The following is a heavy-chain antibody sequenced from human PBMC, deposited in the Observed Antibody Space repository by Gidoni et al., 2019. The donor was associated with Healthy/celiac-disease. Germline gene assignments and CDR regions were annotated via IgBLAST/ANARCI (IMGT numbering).Heavy chain of an antibody. CDR1: GYTFTRYY. Sequence: QVQLVQSGAEVKKPGASVKVSCKASGYTFTRYYMHWVRQAPGQGLEWMGISNPSSGSTSYAQKFQVRVTMTRDTSTGTVYMELSSLRSEDTAVYYCARATMGYCSSTSCYDRAFDIWGQGTMVTVSS. V-gene: IGHV1-46*03. CDR2: SNPSSGST. CDR3: ARATMGYCSSTSCYDRAFDI. J-gene: IGHJ3*02. D-gene: IGHD2-2*01.